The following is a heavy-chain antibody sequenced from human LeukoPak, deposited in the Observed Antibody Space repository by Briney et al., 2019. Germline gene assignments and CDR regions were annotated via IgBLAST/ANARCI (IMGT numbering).Heavy chain of an antibody. CDR2: FDPEDGET. V-gene: IGHV1-24*01. D-gene: IGHD3-22*01. CDR3: ATGYDSSGYYSGVFYYYGMDV. Sequence: ASVKVSCKVSGYTLTELSMHWVRQAPGKGLDRMGGFDPEDGETIYAQKFQGRVTMTEDTSTDTAYMELSSLRSEDTAVYYCATGYDSSGYYSGVFYYYGMDVWGQGTTVTVSS. J-gene: IGHJ6*02. CDR1: GYTLTELS.